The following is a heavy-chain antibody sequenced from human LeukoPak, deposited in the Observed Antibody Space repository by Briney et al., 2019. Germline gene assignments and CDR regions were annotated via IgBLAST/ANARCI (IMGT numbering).Heavy chain of an antibody. CDR1: GGSISSYY. CDR2: IYYSGST. D-gene: IGHD1-26*01. V-gene: IGHV4-59*01. CDR3: ARDRARVGASVYYYYDMDV. J-gene: IGHJ6*02. Sequence: SETLSLTCTVSGGSISSYYWSWIRQPPGKGLEWIGYIYYSGSTNYNPSLKSRVTISVATSKNQFSLKLSSVTAADTAVYYCARDRARVGASVYYYYDMDVWGQGTTVTVSS.